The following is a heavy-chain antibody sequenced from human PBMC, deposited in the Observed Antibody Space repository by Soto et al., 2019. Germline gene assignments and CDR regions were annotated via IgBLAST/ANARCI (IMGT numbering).Heavy chain of an antibody. Sequence: TLALTCTVSGGSISSGGYYWSWIRQHTGKGLEWIGYIYYSGSTYYNPSLKSRVTISVDTSKNQFSLKLSSVTAADTAVYYCARLNYDSSCYDYIQGYYYDYWGQGTLVTVSS. D-gene: IGHD3-22*01. J-gene: IGHJ4*02. V-gene: IGHV4-31*03. CDR1: GGSISSGGYY. CDR2: IYYSGST. CDR3: ARLNYDSSCYDYIQGYYYDY.